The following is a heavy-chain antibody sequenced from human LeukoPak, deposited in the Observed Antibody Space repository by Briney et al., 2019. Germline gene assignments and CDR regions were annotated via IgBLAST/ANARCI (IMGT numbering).Heavy chain of an antibody. CDR2: IYYSGSS. CDR1: GGSISTYY. D-gene: IGHD3-10*01. Sequence: SETLSLTCTVSGGSISTYYWGWIRQPPGKGLEWIGSIYYSGSSYYNPSLKSRVTISVDTSKSQLSLKLSSVTAADTAVYYCASGRGSGTYYDYYYGMDVWGQGTTVTVSS. J-gene: IGHJ6*02. V-gene: IGHV4-39*01. CDR3: ASGRGSGTYYDYYYGMDV.